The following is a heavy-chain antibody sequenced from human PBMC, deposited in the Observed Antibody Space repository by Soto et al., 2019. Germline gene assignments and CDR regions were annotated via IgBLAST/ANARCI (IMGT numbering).Heavy chain of an antibody. CDR1: GFSLSTSGVG. CDR2: IYWDDDK. J-gene: IGHJ4*02. D-gene: IGHD3-10*01. Sequence: QITLKESGPTLVKPTQTLTLTCTFSGFSLSTSGVGVGWIRQPPGTALEWLALIYWDDDKRYSPSLKSRLTSTEDTSKIQVVHTMTNTDHVYTATYYGADRIGGSESYYDFDYCGQGTLVTVSS. V-gene: IGHV2-5*02. CDR3: ADRIGGSESYYDFDY.